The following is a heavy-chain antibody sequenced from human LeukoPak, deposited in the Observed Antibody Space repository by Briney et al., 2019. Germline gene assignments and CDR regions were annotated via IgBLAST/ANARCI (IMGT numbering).Heavy chain of an antibody. CDR2: ISYDGSNK. V-gene: IGHV3-30*04. J-gene: IGHJ4*02. CDR3: ARFAVAGATDY. CDR1: GFTFSSYA. D-gene: IGHD6-19*01. Sequence: GGSLRLSCAASGFTFSSYAMHWVRQAPGKGLEWVAVISYDGSNKYYADSVKGRFTIYRDNSKDTLYLQMNSLRAEDTAVYYCARFAVAGATDYWGQGTLVTVSS.